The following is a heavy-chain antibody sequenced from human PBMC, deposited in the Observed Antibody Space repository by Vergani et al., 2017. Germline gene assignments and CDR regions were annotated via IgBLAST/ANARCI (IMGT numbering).Heavy chain of an antibody. CDR3: AREFVGYCSSTSCYRQDAFEI. CDR1: GFTFSSYA. J-gene: IGHJ3*02. Sequence: EVQLVESGGGLVQPGGSLRLSCAASGFTFSSYAMHWVRQAPGKGLEYVSAISSNGGSTYYANSVKGRFTISRDNSKNTLYLQMGSLRAEDMAVYYCAREFVGYCSSTSCYRQDAFEIWGQGTMVTVSS. D-gene: IGHD2-2*02. CDR2: ISSNGGST. V-gene: IGHV3-64*01.